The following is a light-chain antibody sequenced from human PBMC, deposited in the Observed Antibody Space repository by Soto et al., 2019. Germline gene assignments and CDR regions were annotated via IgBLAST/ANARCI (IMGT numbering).Light chain of an antibody. Sequence: DIQLTQSPSSLSASVGDTVTITCRASLSISTYLNWWQHKPGTAPILLISYASNLHTGFPSRFSGSGSGAAFTLTIRSLQPEDSATHFCQQNFNIHLTFGGGTTVEIK. CDR2: YAS. CDR1: LSISTY. CDR3: QQNFNIHLT. V-gene: IGKV1-39*01. J-gene: IGKJ4*01.